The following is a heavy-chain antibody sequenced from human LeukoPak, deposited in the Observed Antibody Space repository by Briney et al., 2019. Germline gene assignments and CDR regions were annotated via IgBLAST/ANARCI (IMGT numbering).Heavy chain of an antibody. J-gene: IGHJ3*02. Sequence: SQTLSLTCTVSGGSISSGSYYWSWIRQPAGTGLEWIGRIYTSGSTNYNPSLKSRVTISVDTSKNQFSLKLSSVTAADTAVYYCARGANYDFWSGYPGYAFDIWGQGTMVTVSS. D-gene: IGHD3-3*01. CDR1: GGSISSGSYY. CDR3: ARGANYDFWSGYPGYAFDI. CDR2: IYTSGST. V-gene: IGHV4-61*02.